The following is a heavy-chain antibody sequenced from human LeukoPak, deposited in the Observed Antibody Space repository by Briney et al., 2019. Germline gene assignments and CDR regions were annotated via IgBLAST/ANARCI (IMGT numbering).Heavy chain of an antibody. CDR3: ARDKVSVNSGWSGYDY. CDR2: IIPIFGTA. V-gene: IGHV1-69*01. CDR1: GGTFSSYA. Sequence: GSSVKVSCKASGGTFSSYATSWVRQAPGQGLEWMGGIIPIFGTANYAQKFQGRVTITADESTSTAYMELRSLRSDDTAVYYCARDKVSVNSGWSGYDYWGQGTLVTVSS. J-gene: IGHJ4*02. D-gene: IGHD6-19*01.